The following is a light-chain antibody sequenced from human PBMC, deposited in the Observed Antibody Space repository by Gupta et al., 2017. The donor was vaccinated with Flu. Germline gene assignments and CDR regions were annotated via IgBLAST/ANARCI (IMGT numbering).Light chain of an antibody. CDR2: DAS. CDR1: QYVSNS. CDR3: QQHENLLPIT. J-gene: IGKJ4*01. V-gene: IGKV1-33*01. Sequence: DIHITQSPSSLSASVGGRITITCQASQYVSNSLNWYKQKPGKAPKLLIYDASKWETGVPSRFSGSGYGTDFTLTISSRQPEDIAAYYCQQHENLLPITFGRGTKVDIK.